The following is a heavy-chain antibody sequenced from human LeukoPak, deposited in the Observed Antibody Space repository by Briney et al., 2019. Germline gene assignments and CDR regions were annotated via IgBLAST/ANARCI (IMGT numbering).Heavy chain of an antibody. J-gene: IGHJ4*02. D-gene: IGHD3-10*01. CDR3: AKRGVVIRVVLVGFHKEAYYFDS. V-gene: IGHV3-23*01. CDR1: GITLSNYG. Sequence: AESLRLSCGVSGITLSNYGMSWVRQAPGKGLEWVAGISDSGGRTNYADSVKGRFTISRDSPKNALYLQMKSLRVEDTAVYFCAKRGVVIRVVLVGFHKEAYYFDSWGQGALVTVSS. CDR2: ISDSGGRT.